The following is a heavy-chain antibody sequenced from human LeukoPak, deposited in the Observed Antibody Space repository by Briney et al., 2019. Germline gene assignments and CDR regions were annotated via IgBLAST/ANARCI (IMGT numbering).Heavy chain of an antibody. Sequence: PGGSLRLSCAASGFTFSSYAMHWVRQAPGKGLEWVAVISYDGSNKYYADSVKGRFTISRDNSKNTLYLQMNSLRAEDTAVYYCAREYNWTPGVFQHWGQGTLVTVSS. CDR2: ISYDGSNK. CDR3: AREYNWTPGVFQH. CDR1: GFTFSSYA. D-gene: IGHD1-20*01. V-gene: IGHV3-30-3*01. J-gene: IGHJ1*01.